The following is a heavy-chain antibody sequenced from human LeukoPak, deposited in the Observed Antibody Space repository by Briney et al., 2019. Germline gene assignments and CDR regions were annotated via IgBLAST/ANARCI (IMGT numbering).Heavy chain of an antibody. D-gene: IGHD3-10*01. J-gene: IGHJ4*02. CDR3: ARGGNGELLSPFDY. Sequence: SGTLSLTCAVSGGSISSSNWWSWVRQPPGKGLEWIGEIYHSGSTNYNPSLKSRVTISVDKSKNQFSLKLSSVTAADTAVYYCARGGNGELLSPFDYWGQGILVTVSS. V-gene: IGHV4-4*02. CDR1: GGSISSSNW. CDR2: IYHSGST.